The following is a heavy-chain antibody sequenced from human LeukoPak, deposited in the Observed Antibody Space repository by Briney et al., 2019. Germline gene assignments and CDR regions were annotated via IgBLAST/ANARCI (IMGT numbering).Heavy chain of an antibody. Sequence: GASVKVSCKASGYTFTSYDINWVRQATGQGLEWMGWMNPNSGNTGYAQKFQGRVTMTRNTSISTAYMELSSLRSEDTAVYYCARRPLKYYYGSVDYWGQGTLVTVSS. D-gene: IGHD3-10*01. CDR2: MNPNSGNT. J-gene: IGHJ4*02. CDR3: ARRPLKYYYGSVDY. V-gene: IGHV1-8*01. CDR1: GYTFTSYD.